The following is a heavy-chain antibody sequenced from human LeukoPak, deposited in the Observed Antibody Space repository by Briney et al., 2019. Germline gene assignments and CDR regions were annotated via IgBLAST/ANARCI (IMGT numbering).Heavy chain of an antibody. CDR2: ISSSSSTI. CDR3: ARGKTRYGDY. V-gene: IGHV3-48*01. Sequence: PGGSLRLSCAASGFTFSSYSMNWVRQAPGKGLEWVSYISSSSSTIYYADSVKGRFTISRDNSKNTLLLQMNSLRAEDTALYYCARGKTRYGDYWGQGTLVTVSS. CDR1: GFTFSSYS. J-gene: IGHJ4*02. D-gene: IGHD1-1*01.